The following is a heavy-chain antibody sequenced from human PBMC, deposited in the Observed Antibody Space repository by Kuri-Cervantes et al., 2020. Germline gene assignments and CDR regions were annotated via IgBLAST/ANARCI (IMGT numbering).Heavy chain of an antibody. CDR2: INPSGGST. V-gene: IGHV1-46*01. J-gene: IGHJ6*02. Sequence: ASVKVSCKASGYTFSNYYMHWVRQAPGQGLEWMGIINPSGGSTSYVQKFQGGVTMTRDTSTSTVYMELSSLRSEDTAVYYCARDRWGPNCSGGSCYPLYYYYCGMDVWGQGTTVTVSS. D-gene: IGHD2-15*01. CDR1: GYTFSNYY. CDR3: ARDRWGPNCSGGSCYPLYYYYCGMDV.